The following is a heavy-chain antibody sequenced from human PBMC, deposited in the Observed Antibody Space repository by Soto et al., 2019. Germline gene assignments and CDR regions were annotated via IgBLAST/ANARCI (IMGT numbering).Heavy chain of an antibody. CDR3: ARDRTTEGFDY. Sequence: QVQLVQSGAEEKKPGASVKVSCKASGYTFTSYAMHWVRQAPGQRLEWMGWINAGNGNTKYSQKFQGRVTITRDTAASTAYMELSSLRSEDTAVYYCARDRTTEGFDYWGQGTLVTVSS. CDR2: INAGNGNT. CDR1: GYTFTSYA. J-gene: IGHJ4*02. D-gene: IGHD4-17*01. V-gene: IGHV1-3*05.